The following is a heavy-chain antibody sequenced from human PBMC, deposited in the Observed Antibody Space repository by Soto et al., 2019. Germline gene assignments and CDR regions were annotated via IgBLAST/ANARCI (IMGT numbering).Heavy chain of an antibody. CDR2: ISSSSSDI. CDR3: AREGTTRGAFDI. J-gene: IGHJ3*02. Sequence: GGSLRLSCAASGFTFSSYSMNWVRQAPGKGLEWVSSISSSSSDIYYADSVKGRFTISRDNAKNSLYLQMNSLRAEDTAVYYCAREGTTRGAFDIWGQGTMVTVPS. D-gene: IGHD1-1*01. V-gene: IGHV3-21*01. CDR1: GFTFSSYS.